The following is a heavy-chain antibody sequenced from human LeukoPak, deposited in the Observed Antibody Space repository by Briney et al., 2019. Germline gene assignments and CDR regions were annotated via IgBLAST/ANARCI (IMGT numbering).Heavy chain of an antibody. CDR3: AVCVGRDSSGYPMYNWFDP. J-gene: IGHJ5*02. Sequence: SVKISCKASGGTFSSYAISWVRQAPGQGLEWMGGIIPIFGTANYAQKFQGRVTITTDESTSAAYMELSSLRAEHAAVYYCAVCVGRDSSGYPMYNWFDPWGQGTLVSVCS. CDR2: IIPIFGTA. V-gene: IGHV1-69*05. D-gene: IGHD3-22*01. CDR1: GGTFSSYA.